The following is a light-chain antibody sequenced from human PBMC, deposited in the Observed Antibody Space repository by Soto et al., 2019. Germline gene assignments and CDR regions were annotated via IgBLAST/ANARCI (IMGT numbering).Light chain of an antibody. CDR2: AAS. Sequence: IPLTQSPSSLSASVGDRATNTSRAWLTIIGYLNWYQQKPGKAPELLIYAASYLGNGVPSRFSGSGSGTYFTLTISSLQPEDLATYYCQQSYTTPLTFGGGTKVDIK. CDR1: LTIIGY. V-gene: IGKV1-39*01. J-gene: IGKJ4*01. CDR3: QQSYTTPLT.